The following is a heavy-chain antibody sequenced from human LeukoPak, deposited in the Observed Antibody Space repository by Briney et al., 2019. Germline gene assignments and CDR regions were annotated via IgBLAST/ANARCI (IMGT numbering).Heavy chain of an antibody. CDR3: ARGYSSSNFDY. V-gene: IGHV4-34*01. J-gene: IGHJ4*02. D-gene: IGHD6-13*01. CDR2: INHSGST. CDR1: GGSFSGYY. Sequence: SETLSLTCAVYGGSFSGYYWSWIRQPPGKGLEWIGEINHSGSTNYNPSLKSRVTISVDTSKNQLSLKLSSVTAADTAVYYCARGYSSSNFDYWGQGTLVTVSS.